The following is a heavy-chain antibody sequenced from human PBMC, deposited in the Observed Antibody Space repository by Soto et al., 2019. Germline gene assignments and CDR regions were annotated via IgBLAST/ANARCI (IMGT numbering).Heavy chain of an antibody. Sequence: QITLKESGPTLVKPTQTLTLTCTFSGFSLSTSGVGVGWIRQPPGKALEWLALIYWNDDKRYSPSLKSRLTITKDTSKNQVVLTMTNMDPVDTATYYCAHRRAGLEPNWFDPWGQGTLVTVSS. CDR1: GFSLSTSGVG. CDR2: IYWNDDK. J-gene: IGHJ5*02. V-gene: IGHV2-5*01. CDR3: AHRRAGLEPNWFDP. D-gene: IGHD6-13*01.